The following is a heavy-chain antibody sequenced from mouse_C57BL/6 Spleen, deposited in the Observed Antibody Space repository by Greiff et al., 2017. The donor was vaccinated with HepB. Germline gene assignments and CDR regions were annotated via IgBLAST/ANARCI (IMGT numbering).Heavy chain of an antibody. J-gene: IGHJ2*01. CDR3: AREGVYYGSSWYYFDY. Sequence: EVKVVESGPELVKPGASVKISCKASGYSFTDYNMNWVKQSNGKSLEWIGVINPNYGTTSYNQKFKGKATLTVDQSSSTAYMQLNSLTSEDSAVYYCAREGVYYGSSWYYFDYWGQGTTLTVSS. CDR1: GYSFTDYN. V-gene: IGHV1-39*01. D-gene: IGHD1-1*01. CDR2: INPNYGTT.